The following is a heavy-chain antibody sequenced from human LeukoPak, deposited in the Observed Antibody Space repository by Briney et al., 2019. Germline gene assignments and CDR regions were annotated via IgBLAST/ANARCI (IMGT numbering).Heavy chain of an antibody. V-gene: IGHV3-30*04. D-gene: IGHD2-21*01. J-gene: IGHJ4*02. CDR1: GFTFSSYA. CDR3: ARDRARSRGSLCDY. CDR2: ISYDGSNK. Sequence: QAGGSLRLSCAASGFTFSSYAMHWVRQAPGKGLEWVAVISYDGSNKYYADSVKGRFTISRDNSKNTLYLQMNSLRAEDTAVYYCARDRARSRGSLCDYWGQGTLVTVSS.